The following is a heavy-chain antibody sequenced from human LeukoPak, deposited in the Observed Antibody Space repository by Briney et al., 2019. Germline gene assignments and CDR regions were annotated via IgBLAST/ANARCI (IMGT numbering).Heavy chain of an antibody. V-gene: IGHV3-23*01. D-gene: IGHD2-2*02. CDR1: GFTFSSYA. CDR3: AKDFTPSVVVPAAIWGDAFDI. Sequence: GGSLRPSCAASGFTFSSYAMSWVRQAPGKGLEWVSAISGSGGSTYYADSVKGRFTISRDNSKNTLYLQMNSLRAEDTAVYYCAKDFTPSVVVPAAIWGDAFDIWGQGTMVTLSS. J-gene: IGHJ3*02. CDR2: ISGSGGST.